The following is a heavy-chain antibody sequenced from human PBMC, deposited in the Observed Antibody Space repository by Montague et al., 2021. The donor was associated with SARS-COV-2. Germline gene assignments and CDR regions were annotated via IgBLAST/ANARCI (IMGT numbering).Heavy chain of an antibody. CDR1: GGSFSDYY. CDR2: INHSGST. Sequence: SETLSLTCAVYGGSFSDYYWTWIRQSPGRGLEWIAEINHSGSTNYNWSLKSRVSISVDTSKNQFSLSLSSVTVADTAVYYCARWDPQIMTLVGLRGKSASDFWGQGTLVTVSS. V-gene: IGHV4-34*01. J-gene: IGHJ4*02. CDR3: ARWDPQIMTLVGLRGKSASDF. D-gene: IGHD3-16*01.